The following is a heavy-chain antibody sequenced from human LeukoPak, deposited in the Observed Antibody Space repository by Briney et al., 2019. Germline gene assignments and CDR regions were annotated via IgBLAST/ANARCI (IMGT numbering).Heavy chain of an antibody. CDR2: INPNSGGT. V-gene: IGHV1-2*02. CDR1: GYTFTGYY. CDR3: ARDREGYYYDSSGYYGY. J-gene: IGHJ4*02. Sequence: ASVKVSCKASGYTFTGYYMHWVRQAPGQGLEWMGWINPNSGGTNYAQKFQGRVTMTRDTSISTAYMELSRLRSDDTAMYYCARDREGYYYDSSGYYGYWGQGTLVTVSS. D-gene: IGHD3-22*01.